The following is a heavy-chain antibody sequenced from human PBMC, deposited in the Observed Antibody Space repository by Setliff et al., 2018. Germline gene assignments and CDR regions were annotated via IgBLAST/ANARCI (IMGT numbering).Heavy chain of an antibody. D-gene: IGHD2-2*01. CDR3: ARAHSSTLSVHDY. CDR2: INHSGST. Sequence: LSLTCAVYGGSFSTYYWIWIRQPPGKGLEWIGEINHSGSTNYNPSLKSRVTISVDTSKNQFSLKLSSVTAADTAVYYCARAHSSTLSVHDYWGQGTLVTVSS. V-gene: IGHV4-34*01. J-gene: IGHJ4*02. CDR1: GGSFSTYY.